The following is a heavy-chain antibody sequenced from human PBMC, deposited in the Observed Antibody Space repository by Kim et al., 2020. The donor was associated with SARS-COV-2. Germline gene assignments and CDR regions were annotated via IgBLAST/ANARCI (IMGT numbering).Heavy chain of an antibody. Sequence: SETLSLTCAVYGGSFSGYYWSWIRQPPGKGLEWIGEINHSGSTNYNPSLKSRVTISVDTSKNQFSLKLSSVTAADTAVYYCARGRWYSSSWYSHNWFDP. V-gene: IGHV4-34*01. CDR3: ARGRWYSSSWYSHNWFDP. D-gene: IGHD6-13*01. J-gene: IGHJ5*02. CDR2: INHSGST. CDR1: GGSFSGYY.